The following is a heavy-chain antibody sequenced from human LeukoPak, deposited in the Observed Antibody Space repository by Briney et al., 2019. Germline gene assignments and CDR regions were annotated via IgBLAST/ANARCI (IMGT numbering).Heavy chain of an antibody. CDR1: GFTVSSNY. Sequence: GGSLRLSCAASGFTVSSNYASWVRNARGKGLEWVTVIYSAGHTYCAVSVKGRLTISRDNSKNTLSLQMHSLTAEDTAVYYCARMSVGTDSSGSPHSLYFDSWGQGTLVAVSS. D-gene: IGHD3-22*01. J-gene: IGHJ4*02. CDR2: IYSAGHT. CDR3: ARMSVGTDSSGSPHSLYFDS. V-gene: IGHV3-53*01.